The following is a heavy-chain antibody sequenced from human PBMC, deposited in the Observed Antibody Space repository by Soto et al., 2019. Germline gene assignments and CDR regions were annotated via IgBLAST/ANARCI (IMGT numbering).Heavy chain of an antibody. V-gene: IGHV3-30*04. D-gene: IGHD3-10*01. Sequence: GGSLRLSCAASGFTFSSYAMHWVRHAPGKGLEWVAVISYDGSNKYYADSVKGRFTISRDNSKNTLYLQMNSLRAEDTAVYYCARTYYYGSGSYYDAFDIWGQGTMVTVSS. J-gene: IGHJ3*02. CDR2: ISYDGSNK. CDR1: GFTFSSYA. CDR3: ARTYYYGSGSYYDAFDI.